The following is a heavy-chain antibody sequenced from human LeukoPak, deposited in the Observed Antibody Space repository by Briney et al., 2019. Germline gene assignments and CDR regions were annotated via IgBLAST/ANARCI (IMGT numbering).Heavy chain of an antibody. V-gene: IGHV1-3*01. D-gene: IGHD1-14*01. J-gene: IGHJ4*02. CDR3: ARGAGFAEPLPEY. CDR1: GYTFTSYA. Sequence: ASVKFSCKASGYTFTSYAIQWVRQAPGQRLEWMGWINAGHGNTKYSQKFQGRVTITRDTSASTAYMELSSLRSEDTAVYYCARGAGFAEPLPEYWGQGTLLTVSS. CDR2: INAGHGNT.